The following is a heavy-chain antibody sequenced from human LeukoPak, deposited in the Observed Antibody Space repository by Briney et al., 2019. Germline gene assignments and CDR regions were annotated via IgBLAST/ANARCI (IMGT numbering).Heavy chain of an antibody. CDR2: ISYSGST. J-gene: IGHJ3*02. CDR3: ARSRNDYNSVAFGI. CDR1: GGSINTYY. Sequence: SETVSLTCIVSGGSINTYYWHWIRQPPGKGLEWIGYISYSGSTNYNPSLKSRVTITLDTSKTQFSLRLRSVTAADTAVYYCARSRNDYNSVAFGIWGQGTRVTVSA. V-gene: IGHV4-59*01. D-gene: IGHD5-24*01.